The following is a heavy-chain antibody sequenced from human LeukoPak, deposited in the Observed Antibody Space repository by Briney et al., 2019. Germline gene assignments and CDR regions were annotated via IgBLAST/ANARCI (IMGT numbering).Heavy chain of an antibody. J-gene: IGHJ4*02. CDR2: IYYSGIT. D-gene: IGHD5-12*01. Sequence: PSETLSLTCTVSGGSISSGGYYWSWIRPHPGKGLEWFGYIYYSGITYYNPSLKSRATISVDTSKTQFSLKLSSVTAGDAAVYYCARDSGYVSDYWGQGALVTVSS. V-gene: IGHV4-31*03. CDR1: GGSISSGGYY. CDR3: ARDSGYVSDY.